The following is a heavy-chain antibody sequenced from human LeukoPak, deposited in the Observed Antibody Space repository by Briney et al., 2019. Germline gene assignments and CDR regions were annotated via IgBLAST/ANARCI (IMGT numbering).Heavy chain of an antibody. CDR3: ARVRGAQYYFDY. Sequence: GASVKVSYKASGYTFTGYYMHWVRQAPGQGLEWMGWINPNSGGTNYAQKFQGRVTMTRDTSISTAYMELSRLRSDDTAVYYCARVRGAQYYFDYWGQGTLVTVSS. J-gene: IGHJ4*02. CDR2: INPNSGGT. CDR1: GYTFTGYY. V-gene: IGHV1-2*02. D-gene: IGHD1-26*01.